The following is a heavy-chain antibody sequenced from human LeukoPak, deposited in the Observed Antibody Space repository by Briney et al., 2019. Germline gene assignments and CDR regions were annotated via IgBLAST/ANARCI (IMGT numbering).Heavy chain of an antibody. Sequence: GGSLRLSCAASGFTFNTYAMSWVRQAPGKGLECVSIVTGDGVNTYYIDSVKGRFTISRDNSKNTLYLLMNSLRAEDTAIYYCASDIPSIKNYYDSSGYYGENFDYWGQGTLVTVSS. J-gene: IGHJ4*02. V-gene: IGHV3-23*01. CDR1: GFTFNTYA. CDR3: ASDIPSIKNYYDSSGYYGENFDY. D-gene: IGHD3-22*01. CDR2: VTGDGVNT.